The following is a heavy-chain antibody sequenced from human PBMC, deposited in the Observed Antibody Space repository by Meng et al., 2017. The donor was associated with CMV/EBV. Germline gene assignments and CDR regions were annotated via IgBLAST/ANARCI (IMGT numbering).Heavy chain of an antibody. D-gene: IGHD6-19*01. CDR2: MNPNSGNT. CDR3: ASGTYCSGWRGVFLPN. Sequence: ASVKVSCKASGYTFTSYDINWVRQATGQGLEWMGWMNPNSGNTCYAQKFQGRVTITRNTSISTAYMELSSLRSEDTAVYYCASGTYCSGWRGVFLPNWGQGTLVTVSS. V-gene: IGHV1-8*03. J-gene: IGHJ4*02. CDR1: GYTFTSYD.